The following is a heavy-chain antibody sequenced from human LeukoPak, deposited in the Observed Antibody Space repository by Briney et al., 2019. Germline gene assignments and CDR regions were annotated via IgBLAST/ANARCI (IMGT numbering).Heavy chain of an antibody. Sequence: GGSLRLSCAASGFIFSSYWMSWVRQAPGKGLEWVANIKQDGSEKYYVDSVKGRFTISRDNAKNSLYLQMNSLRAEDTAVYYCAKDTAVGGSPYYFEYWGQGTLVTVSS. CDR2: IKQDGSEK. D-gene: IGHD6-19*01. CDR1: GFIFSSYW. V-gene: IGHV3-7*01. CDR3: AKDTAVGGSPYYFEY. J-gene: IGHJ4*02.